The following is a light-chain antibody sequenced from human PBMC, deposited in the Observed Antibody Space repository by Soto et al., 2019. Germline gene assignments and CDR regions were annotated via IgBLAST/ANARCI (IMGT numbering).Light chain of an antibody. CDR1: QSIDSY. V-gene: IGKV1-39*01. CDR2: AAS. J-gene: IGKJ1*01. Sequence: DVQMTQSPSSLSASVGDRVTITCRASQSIDSYLNWYQQNPGKAPKVLIYAASSLQSGVPSRFSGSGSGTDFTLTISSLQPEDFATYYCQQSYSAPWTFGQGTKVDNK. CDR3: QQSYSAPWT.